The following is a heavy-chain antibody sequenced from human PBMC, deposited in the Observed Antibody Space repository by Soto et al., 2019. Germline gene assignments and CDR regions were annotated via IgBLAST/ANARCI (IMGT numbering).Heavy chain of an antibody. CDR2: AYYSGST. D-gene: IGHD2-2*02. Sequence: SETLSLTCTVSGGSISSGDYYWRWIRQPPGKGLEWIGYAYYSGSTYYNPSLKSRVTISVDTSKNQFSLKLSSVTAADTAVYYCARVSGDIVVVPAAIPFDYWGQGTLVTVSS. J-gene: IGHJ4*02. V-gene: IGHV4-30-4*01. CDR3: ARVSGDIVVVPAAIPFDY. CDR1: GGSISSGDYY.